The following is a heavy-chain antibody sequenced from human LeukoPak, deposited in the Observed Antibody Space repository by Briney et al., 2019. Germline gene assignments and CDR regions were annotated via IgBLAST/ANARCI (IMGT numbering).Heavy chain of an antibody. V-gene: IGHV4-59*03. CDR3: ATSHLYSSSWYLSGRFDY. D-gene: IGHD6-13*01. CDR1: GGSISSYY. Sequence: RASETLSLTCTVSGGSISSYYWSWIRQPPGKVLEYIGYIYYSGVTNYNPSLKSRVTISVDTSKNQFSLKLSSVTAADTAVYYCATSHLYSSSWYLSGRFDYWGQGTLVTVSS. J-gene: IGHJ4*01. CDR2: IYYSGVT.